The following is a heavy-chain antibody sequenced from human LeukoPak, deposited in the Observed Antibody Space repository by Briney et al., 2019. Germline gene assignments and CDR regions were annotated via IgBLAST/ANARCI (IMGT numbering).Heavy chain of an antibody. CDR2: IYYSGST. V-gene: IGHV4-59*01. J-gene: IGHJ6*02. CDR3: ARDNWNYGSSMDV. CDR1: GGSISSYY. D-gene: IGHD1-7*01. Sequence: SETLSLTCTVSGGSISSYYWSWIRQPPGKGLEWIGYIYYSGSTNYNPSLKSRVTISVDTSKNQFSLKLSSVTAADTAVYYCARDNWNYGSSMDVWGQGTTVTVS.